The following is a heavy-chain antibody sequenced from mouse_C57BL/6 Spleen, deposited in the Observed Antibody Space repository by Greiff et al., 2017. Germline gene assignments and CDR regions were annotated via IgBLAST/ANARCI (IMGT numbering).Heavy chain of an antibody. CDR3: ARDDYDGRAWFAY. CDR2: IYPGDGDT. J-gene: IGHJ3*01. V-gene: IGHV1-80*01. CDR1: GYAFSSYW. Sequence: VQLQQSGAELVKPGASVKISCKASGYAFSSYWMNWVKQRPGKGLEWIGQIYPGDGDTNYNGKFKGKATLTADKSSSTAYMQLSSLTSEDSAVYFCARDDYDGRAWFAYWGQGTLVTVSA. D-gene: IGHD2-4*01.